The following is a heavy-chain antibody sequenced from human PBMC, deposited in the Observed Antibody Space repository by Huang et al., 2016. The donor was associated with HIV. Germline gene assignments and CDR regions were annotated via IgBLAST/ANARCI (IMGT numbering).Heavy chain of an antibody. CDR3: AREQQLGLAPYSDNSIFDY. Sequence: VQLQESGPGLVKPSETLSLTCTVSGGSISSHYWSWIRQPPGKGLEWIGSVYYNGITNDNPSLKSRVTISVGTSKSHFSLKLTSVTGADAAVYYCAREQQLGLAPYSDNSIFDYWGQGTLVTVSS. V-gene: IGHV4-59*11. D-gene: IGHD6-13*01. CDR2: VYYNGIT. CDR1: GGSISSHY. J-gene: IGHJ4*02.